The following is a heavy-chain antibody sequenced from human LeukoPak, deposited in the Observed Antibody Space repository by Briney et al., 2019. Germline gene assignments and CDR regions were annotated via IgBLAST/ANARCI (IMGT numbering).Heavy chain of an antibody. CDR3: ARDLYGDYGYNWFDH. Sequence: SETLSLTCTVSGGSISSGSYYWGWIRQPAGKGLEWIGRMYTSGSTNDNPSRKSRFTIAVETTKNRFSLKLSSVTAADTAVYYCARDLYGDYGYNWFDHWGQGTLVTVSS. V-gene: IGHV4-61*02. CDR1: GGSISSGSYY. J-gene: IGHJ5*02. D-gene: IGHD4-17*01. CDR2: MYTSGST.